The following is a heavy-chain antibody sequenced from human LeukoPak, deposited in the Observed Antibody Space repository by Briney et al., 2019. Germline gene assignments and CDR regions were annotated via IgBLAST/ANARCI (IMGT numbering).Heavy chain of an antibody. Sequence: SETLSLTCAVYGGSFSGYYWSWIGQPPGKGLEWIGEINHSGSTYYKPPLKSGVTISVDTSQNQLSVEMATVPAEGTAVYHRVRGLSLIQLWRGYCGQGTPVTVSP. J-gene: IGHJ4*02. CDR1: GGSFSGYY. D-gene: IGHD5-18*01. CDR2: INHSGST. V-gene: IGHV4-34*01. CDR3: VRGLSLIQLWRGY.